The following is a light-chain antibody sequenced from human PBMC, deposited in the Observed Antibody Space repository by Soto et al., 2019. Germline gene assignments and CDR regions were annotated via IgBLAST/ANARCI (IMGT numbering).Light chain of an antibody. J-gene: IGKJ1*01. Sequence: DIQMTQSPSTLSAFVGDGVTVTCRASQTIYNWLAWYQQKPGTAPKLLIYQASSLESGVPSRFSGSGSGTEFTLTISSLQSDDFATYYCQQYSAYPWTFGQGTKVEIK. CDR1: QTIYNW. CDR2: QAS. CDR3: QQYSAYPWT. V-gene: IGKV1-5*03.